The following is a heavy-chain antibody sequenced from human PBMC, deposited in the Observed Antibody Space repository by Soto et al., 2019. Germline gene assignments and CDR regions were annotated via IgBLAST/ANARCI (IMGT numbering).Heavy chain of an antibody. CDR1: GGTFSSYA. CDR3: ARGYYVSSGYLDY. V-gene: IGHV1-69*01. Sequence: VSCKASGGTFSSYAISWVRQAPGQGLEWRGGIIPIFGTANYAQKFQGRVTITADDSTSTAYMELSSLTTEDPAVYYCARGYYVSSGYLDYGGQGDLVTVSS. CDR2: IIPIFGTA. D-gene: IGHD3-22*01. J-gene: IGHJ4*02.